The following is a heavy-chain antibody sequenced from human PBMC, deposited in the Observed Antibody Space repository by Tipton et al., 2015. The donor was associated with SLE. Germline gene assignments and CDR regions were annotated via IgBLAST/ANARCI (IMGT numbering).Heavy chain of an antibody. CDR1: GGSISSYY. CDR3: ARGSVERIVVAAATPEVSFNI. CDR2: IYHSGST. V-gene: IGHV4-59*01. Sequence: TLSLTCTVSGGSISSYYWSWIRQPPGKGLEWIGYIYHSGSTNYNPSLKSRVTISVDTSKNQFSLHVRSVTAADTAVYYCARGSVERIVVAAATPEVSFNIWGQGAMVAVFS. D-gene: IGHD2-2*01. J-gene: IGHJ3*02.